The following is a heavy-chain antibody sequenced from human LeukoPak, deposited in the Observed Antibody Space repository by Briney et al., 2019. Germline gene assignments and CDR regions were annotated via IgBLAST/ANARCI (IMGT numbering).Heavy chain of an antibody. Sequence: SETLSLTCTVSGGSISSYYWSWIRQPPGKGLEWLGYIYYSGSTNYNPSLKSRVTISVDTSKNQFSLKLSSVTAADTAVYYCARGRLKLPNYWGQGTLVTVSS. CDR2: IYYSGST. CDR3: ARGRLKLPNY. D-gene: IGHD2-21*01. J-gene: IGHJ4*02. CDR1: GGSISSYY. V-gene: IGHV4-59*01.